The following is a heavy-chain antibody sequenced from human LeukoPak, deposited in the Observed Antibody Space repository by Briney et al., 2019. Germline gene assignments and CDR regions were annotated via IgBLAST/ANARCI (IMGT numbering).Heavy chain of an antibody. CDR3: ARDGSGSYATDAFDI. V-gene: IGHV4-59*01. D-gene: IGHD3-10*01. CDR1: GGSISNYY. Sequence: PSETLSLTCTVSGGSISNYYWSWIRQPPGKGLEWIGYIYYSGSTNYNPSLKSRVTISVDTSKKQFSLKLSSVTAADTAVYYCARDGSGSYATDAFDIWGQGTMVTVSS. J-gene: IGHJ3*02. CDR2: IYYSGST.